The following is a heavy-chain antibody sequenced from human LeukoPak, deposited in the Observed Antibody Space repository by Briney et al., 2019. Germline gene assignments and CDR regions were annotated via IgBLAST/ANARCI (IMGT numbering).Heavy chain of an antibody. CDR3: ARQTLNWFDP. V-gene: IGHV4-59*08. CDR2: IYYSGST. CDR1: GDSIINYY. J-gene: IGHJ5*02. Sequence: SETLSLTCTVSGDSIINYYWSWIRQPPGKGLEWIGYIYYSGSTNYNPSLKSRVTISVDTSKNQFSLKLSSVTAADTAVYYCARQTLNWFDPWGQGSLVTVSS.